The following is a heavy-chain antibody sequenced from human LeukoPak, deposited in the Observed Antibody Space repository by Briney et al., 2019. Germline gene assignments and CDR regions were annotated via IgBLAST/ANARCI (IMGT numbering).Heavy chain of an antibody. CDR3: ARVEGYSYGYFDY. CDR1: GFTFSSYW. Sequence: GGSLRLSCAASGFTFSSYWMHWVRQAPGKGLVWVSRINSDGSSTNYADSVKGRFTISRDNAKNSLYLQMNSLRAEDTAVYYCARVEGYSYGYFDYWGQGTLVTVSS. J-gene: IGHJ4*02. V-gene: IGHV3-74*01. CDR2: INSDGSST. D-gene: IGHD5-18*01.